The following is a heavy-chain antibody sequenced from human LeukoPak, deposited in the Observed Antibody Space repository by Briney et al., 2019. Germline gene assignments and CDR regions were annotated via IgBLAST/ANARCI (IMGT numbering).Heavy chain of an antibody. V-gene: IGHV4-34*01. CDR2: INHSGST. CDR1: GGSFSGYY. D-gene: IGHD3-3*01. J-gene: IGHJ4*02. CDR3: ARGPRMITIFGVVSSSYYFDY. Sequence: SETLSLTCAVYGGSFSGYYWSWIRQPPGKGLEWIGEINHSGSTNYNPSLKSRVTISVDTSKNQFSLMLSSVTAADTAVYYCARGPRMITIFGVVSSSYYFDYWGQGTLVTVSS.